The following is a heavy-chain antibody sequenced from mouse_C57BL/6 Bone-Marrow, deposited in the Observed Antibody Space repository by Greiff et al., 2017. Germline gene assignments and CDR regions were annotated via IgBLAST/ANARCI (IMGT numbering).Heavy chain of an antibody. CDR2: IDPSDSYT. D-gene: IGHD2-1*01. V-gene: IGHV1-69*01. CDR1: GYAFTSYW. J-gene: IGHJ4*01. CDR3: ARGGYGNYYAMDY. Sequence: QVQLQQPGAELVMPGASVKLSCKASGYAFTSYWMHWVKQRPGQGLEWIGEIDPSDSYTNYNQKFKGKSTLTVDKSSSTAYMQLSSLTSEDSAVYYYARGGYGNYYAMDYWGQGTSVTVSS.